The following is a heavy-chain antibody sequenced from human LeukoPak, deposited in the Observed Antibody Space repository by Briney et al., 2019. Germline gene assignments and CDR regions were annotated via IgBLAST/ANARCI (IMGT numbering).Heavy chain of an antibody. D-gene: IGHD6-19*01. Sequence: GGSLRLSCAASGFTFSKYWMSWVRRAPGKGLECVAHIKGDASEKYYVDSVKGRFTISRDNAENSLYLQMNSLRAEDTAVYYCARQAGVAWGQGTLVTVSS. CDR3: ARQAGVA. V-gene: IGHV3-7*01. J-gene: IGHJ5*02. CDR1: GFTFSKYW. CDR2: IKGDASEK.